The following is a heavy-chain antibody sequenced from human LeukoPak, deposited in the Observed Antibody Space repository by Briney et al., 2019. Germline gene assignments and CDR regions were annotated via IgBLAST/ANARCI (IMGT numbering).Heavy chain of an antibody. V-gene: IGHV1-69*13. CDR1: GGTFSSYA. CDR2: IIPIFGTA. Sequence: GASVKVSCKASGGTFSSYAISWVRQAPGQGLERMGGIIPIFGTANYAQKFQGRVTITADESTSTAYMELSSLRSEDTAVYYCARNLEDYYYGMDVWGKGTTVTVSS. D-gene: IGHD1-14*01. CDR3: ARNLEDYYYGMDV. J-gene: IGHJ6*04.